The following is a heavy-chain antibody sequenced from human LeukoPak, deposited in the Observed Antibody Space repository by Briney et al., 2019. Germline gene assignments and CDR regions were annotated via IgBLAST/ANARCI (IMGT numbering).Heavy chain of an antibody. Sequence: ASVKVSCKASGYTFTGYYMHWVRRAPGQGLEWMGWINPNSGGTNYAQKFQGRVTMTRDTSISTAYMELSRLRSDDTAVYYCARGGYSSSWDNQAEWGQGTLVTVSS. CDR1: GYTFTGYY. V-gene: IGHV1-2*02. CDR3: ARGGYSSSWDNQAE. J-gene: IGHJ4*02. D-gene: IGHD6-13*01. CDR2: INPNSGGT.